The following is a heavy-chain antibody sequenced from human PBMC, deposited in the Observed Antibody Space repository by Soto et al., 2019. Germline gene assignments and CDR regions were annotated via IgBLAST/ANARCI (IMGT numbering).Heavy chain of an antibody. CDR2: IRFDGSTA. CDR3: VRDRPNTESLTGYFDT. D-gene: IGHD3-9*01. Sequence: VVSLRLSCEASGFVFKTFRMHWVRRDPGKGLEWLATIRFDGSTARYAESVRGRFKISRDHSMNTLYLQLDRLRVEDTAVYYCVRDRPNTESLTGYFDTWGQGTPVTVSS. V-gene: IGHV3-33*01. CDR1: GFVFKTFR. J-gene: IGHJ4*02.